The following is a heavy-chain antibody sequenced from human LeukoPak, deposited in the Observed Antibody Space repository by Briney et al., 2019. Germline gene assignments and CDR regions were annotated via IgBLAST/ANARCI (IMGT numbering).Heavy chain of an antibody. CDR3: ARDANYDILTGYSYYFDY. CDR1: GGTFSSYA. Sequence: SVKVSCKASGGTFSSYAISWVRQAPGQGLEWMGRIIPILGIANYAQKFQGRVTITADKSTSTAYMELSSLRSEDTAVYYCARDANYDILTGYSYYFDYWGQGTLVTVSS. V-gene: IGHV1-69*04. J-gene: IGHJ4*02. D-gene: IGHD3-9*01. CDR2: IIPILGIA.